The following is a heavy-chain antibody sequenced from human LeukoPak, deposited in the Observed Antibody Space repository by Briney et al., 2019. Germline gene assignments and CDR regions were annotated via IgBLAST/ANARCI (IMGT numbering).Heavy chain of an antibody. J-gene: IGHJ4*02. CDR1: GYSFTSYW. CDR2: IYPGDSDT. CDR3: ARLSREYSSSFAPNHFDY. Sequence: GESLKISCKGSGYSFTSYWIGWVRQMPGKGLEWMGIIYPGDSDTRYSPSFQGQVTISADKSISTAYLQWSSLKASDTAMYYCARLSREYSSSFAPNHFDYWGQGTLVTVSS. D-gene: IGHD6-6*01. V-gene: IGHV5-51*01.